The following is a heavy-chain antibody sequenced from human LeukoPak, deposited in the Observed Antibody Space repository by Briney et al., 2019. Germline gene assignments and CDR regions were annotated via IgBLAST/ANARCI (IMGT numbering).Heavy chain of an antibody. V-gene: IGHV3-30-3*01. D-gene: IGHD5-12*01. CDR3: ARALGYSGYDYFDY. J-gene: IGHJ4*02. CDR1: GFTFSSYW. CDR2: ISYDGSNK. Sequence: GGSVRLSCAVSGFTFSSYWMHWVRQAPGKGLEWVAVISYDGSNKYYADSVKGRFTISRDNSKNTLYLQMNSLRAEDTAVYYCARALGYSGYDYFDYWGQGTLVTVSS.